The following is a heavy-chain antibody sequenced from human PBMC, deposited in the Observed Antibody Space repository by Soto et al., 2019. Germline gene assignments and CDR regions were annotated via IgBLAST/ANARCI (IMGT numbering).Heavy chain of an antibody. D-gene: IGHD6-19*01. CDR1: GGSISSYY. V-gene: IGHV4-4*07. Sequence: SETLSLTCTVSGGSISSYYWSWIRQPAGKGLEWIGRIYTSGSTNYNPSLKSRVAMSVDTSKNQFSLKLSSLTAAATAVYYGARAGYSSGWGPGWFDPWGQGTLVTVSS. CDR2: IYTSGST. CDR3: ARAGYSSGWGPGWFDP. J-gene: IGHJ5*02.